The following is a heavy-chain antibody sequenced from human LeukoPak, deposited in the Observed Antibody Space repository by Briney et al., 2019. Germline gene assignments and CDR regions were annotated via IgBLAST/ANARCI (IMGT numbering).Heavy chain of an antibody. D-gene: IGHD6-6*01. J-gene: IGHJ6*03. V-gene: IGHV4-61*02. Sequence: SQTLSLTCTVSGCSISSGSYYWSWIRQPAGKGLEWIGRIYTSGSTNYNPSLKSRVTISVDTSKNQFSLKLSSVTAADTAVYYCASTALESIAARPDYYYYMDVWGKGTTVTVSS. CDR3: ASTALESIAARPDYYYYMDV. CDR2: IYTSGST. CDR1: GCSISSGSYY.